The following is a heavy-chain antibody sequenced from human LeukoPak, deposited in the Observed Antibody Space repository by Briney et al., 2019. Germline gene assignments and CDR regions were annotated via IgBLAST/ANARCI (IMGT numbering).Heavy chain of an antibody. Sequence: VASVKVSCKTSGYTFSYYYIHWVRQAPGQGLEWMGTINPSSGGSTYAQKLQGRVTVTRDMSTSTVYMELSSLRSEDTAVYYCARERYRDSSPQDFDYWGQGTLVTVSS. CDR1: GYTFSYYY. V-gene: IGHV1-46*04. CDR2: INPSSGGS. J-gene: IGHJ4*02. CDR3: ARERYRDSSPQDFDY. D-gene: IGHD6-13*01.